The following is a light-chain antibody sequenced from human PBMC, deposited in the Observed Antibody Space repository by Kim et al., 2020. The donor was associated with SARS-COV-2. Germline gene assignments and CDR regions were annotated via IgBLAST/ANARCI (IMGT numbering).Light chain of an antibody. CDR2: AIT. V-gene: IGLV2-11*02. J-gene: IGLJ2*01. Sequence: GQSITISCTGTSSDIGMYDLVSWYQQHPGKAPKLMIYAITKRPSGVPDRFSGSKSGNTASLTVSGLQAEDEAYYYCCSYAGNYLVVFGGGTQLTVL. CDR1: SSDIGMYDL. CDR3: CSYAGNYLVV.